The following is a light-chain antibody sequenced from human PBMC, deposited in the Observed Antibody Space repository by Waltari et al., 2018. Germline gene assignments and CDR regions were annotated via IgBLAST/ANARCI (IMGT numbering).Light chain of an antibody. V-gene: IGLV3-25*03. J-gene: IGLJ2*01. CDR3: QSTDSTTNYPVI. CDR2: KDT. Sequence: SYELTQPPSVSVSPGQTARITCSGDELTKKYTLWYQQRPGQAPVLIIHKDTERHSGVPERFSGSSSGTTATLTISGVRAEDEADYYCQSTDSTTNYPVIFGGGTKLTVL. CDR1: ELTKKY.